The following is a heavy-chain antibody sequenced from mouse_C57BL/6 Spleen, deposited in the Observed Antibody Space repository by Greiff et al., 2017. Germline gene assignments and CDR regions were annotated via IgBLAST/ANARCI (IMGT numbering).Heavy chain of an antibody. CDR3: ARGNGNYEGYAMDY. CDR2: IYPGDGDT. V-gene: IGHV1-82*01. D-gene: IGHD2-1*01. J-gene: IGHJ4*01. CDR1: GYAFSSYW. Sequence: QVQLQQSGPELVKPGASVKISCKASGYAFSSYWMNWVKQRPGKGLEWIGRIYPGDGDTNYNGKFKGKATLTADKSSSTAYMQLSSLTSEDSAVYFCARGNGNYEGYAMDYWGQGTSVTVSS.